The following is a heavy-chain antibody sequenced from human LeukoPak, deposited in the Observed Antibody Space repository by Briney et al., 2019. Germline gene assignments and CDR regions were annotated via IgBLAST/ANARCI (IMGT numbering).Heavy chain of an antibody. J-gene: IGHJ6*02. Sequence: SETLSLTCTVSGGSISSYYWSWIRQPPGKGLEWIGYIYCSGSTNYNPSLKSRVTISVDTSKNQFSLKLSSVTAADTAVYYCARQEYGMDVWGQGTTVTVSS. CDR1: GGSISSYY. V-gene: IGHV4-59*08. CDR2: IYCSGST. CDR3: ARQEYGMDV.